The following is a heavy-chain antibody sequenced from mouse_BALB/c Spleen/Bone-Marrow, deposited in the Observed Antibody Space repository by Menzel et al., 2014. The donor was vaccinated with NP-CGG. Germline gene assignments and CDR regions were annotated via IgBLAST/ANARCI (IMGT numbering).Heavy chain of an antibody. Sequence: EVQLVESGGGLVKPGGSLKLSCAASGFTFSSYAMSWVRLTPEKRLEWVASISSGGSTYYPDSVKGRFTISRDNARNILYLQMSSLRSEDTAMYYCARWYYGSGFAYWGQGTLVTVSA. CDR2: ISSGGST. V-gene: IGHV5-6-5*01. D-gene: IGHD1-1*01. J-gene: IGHJ3*01. CDR1: GFTFSSYA. CDR3: ARWYYGSGFAY.